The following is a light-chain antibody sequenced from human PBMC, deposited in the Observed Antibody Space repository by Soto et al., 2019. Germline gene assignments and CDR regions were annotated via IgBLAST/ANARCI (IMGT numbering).Light chain of an antibody. J-gene: IGLJ3*02. CDR1: SSDVGGYNY. CDR2: EVX. V-gene: IGLV2-14*01. CDR3: SSYTSSSTRV. Sequence: QSALTQPASVSGSPGQSITISCTGTSSDVGGYNYVSWYQQHPGKXXXLXIYEVXXXPSGXSXXXXGXXXXXXXXXTXSGLQAEDEADYYCSSYTSSSTRVFGGGTKVTVL.